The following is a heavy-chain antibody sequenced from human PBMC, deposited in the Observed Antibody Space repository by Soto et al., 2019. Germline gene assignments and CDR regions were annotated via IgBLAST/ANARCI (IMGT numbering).Heavy chain of an antibody. D-gene: IGHD3-9*01. CDR2: IVASGDP. J-gene: IGHJ4*02. V-gene: IGHV3-23*01. CDR3: ARRYGNFDY. CDR1: GFTFSSFA. Sequence: GGSLRLSCAASGFTFSSFAMTWVRQAPGKGLEWVSSIVASGDPDYADSVKGRFTISRDNSKNTLYLQMNSLRADDTAVYYCARRYGNFDYWGQGTLVTV.